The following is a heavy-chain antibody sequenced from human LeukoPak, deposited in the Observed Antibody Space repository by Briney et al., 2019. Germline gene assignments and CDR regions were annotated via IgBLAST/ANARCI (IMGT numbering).Heavy chain of an antibody. D-gene: IGHD3-10*01. Sequence: PSETLSLTCTVSGGSISSYYWSWIRQPAGKGLEWIGRIYTSGSTNYNPSLKSRVTISVDTSKNQFSLKLSSVTAADTAVYYCARRAYQRIFRARNYFDYWGQGTLVTVSS. CDR2: IYTSGST. J-gene: IGHJ4*02. V-gene: IGHV4-4*07. CDR3: ARRAYQRIFRARNYFDY. CDR1: GGSISSYY.